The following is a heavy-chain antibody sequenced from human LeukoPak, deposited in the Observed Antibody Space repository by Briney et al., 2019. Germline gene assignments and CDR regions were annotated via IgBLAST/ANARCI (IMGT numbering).Heavy chain of an antibody. CDR1: GFTFSSYW. CDR3: ARGSLVVVSTFDY. D-gene: IGHD3-22*01. V-gene: IGHV3-48*04. J-gene: IGHJ4*02. Sequence: GGSLRLSCAASGFTFSSYWMSWVRQAPGKGLEWVSYISSSGSTIYYADSVKGRFTISRDNAKNSLYLQMNSLRAEDTAVYYCARGSLVVVSTFDYWGQGTLVTVSS. CDR2: ISSSGSTI.